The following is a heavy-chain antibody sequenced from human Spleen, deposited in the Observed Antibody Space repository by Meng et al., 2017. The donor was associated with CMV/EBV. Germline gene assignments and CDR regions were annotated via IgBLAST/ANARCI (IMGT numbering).Heavy chain of an antibody. Sequence: ASVKVSCKASGYTFTSYYMHWVRQAPGQGLEWMGIINPSGGSTSYAQKFQGRVTMTRDTSTSTVYMELSSLRSEDTAVYYCARDGIAARRDSYYYYYYGMDVWGQGTTVTVS. J-gene: IGHJ6*02. D-gene: IGHD6-6*01. CDR1: GYTFTSYY. CDR2: INPSGGST. CDR3: ARDGIAARRDSYYYYYYGMDV. V-gene: IGHV1-46*01.